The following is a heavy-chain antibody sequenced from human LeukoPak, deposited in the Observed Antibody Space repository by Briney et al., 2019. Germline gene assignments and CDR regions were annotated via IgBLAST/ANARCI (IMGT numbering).Heavy chain of an antibody. D-gene: IGHD6-13*01. V-gene: IGHV4-34*01. CDR3: ARGRSWHYYYYYGTDV. CDR2: INHSGST. CDR1: GGSFSGYY. Sequence: SETLSLTCAVSGGSFSGYYWSWIRQPPGKGLEWIGEINHSGSTNYNPSLKSRVTISVDTSKNQFSLKLSSVTAADTAVYYCARGRSWHYYYYYGTDVWGQGTTVTVSS. J-gene: IGHJ6*02.